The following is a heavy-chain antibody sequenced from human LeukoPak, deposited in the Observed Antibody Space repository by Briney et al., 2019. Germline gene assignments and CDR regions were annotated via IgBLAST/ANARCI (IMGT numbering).Heavy chain of an antibody. CDR1: GFTFSSYE. D-gene: IGHD5-18*01. CDR3: ARAPGAMVARFDY. Sequence: GGSLRLSCAASGFTFSSYEMNWVRQAPGKGLEWVPYISSSGSTIYYADSVKGRFTISRDNAKNSLYLQMNSLRAEDTAVYYCARAPGAMVARFDYWGQGTLVTVSS. J-gene: IGHJ4*02. V-gene: IGHV3-48*03. CDR2: ISSSGSTI.